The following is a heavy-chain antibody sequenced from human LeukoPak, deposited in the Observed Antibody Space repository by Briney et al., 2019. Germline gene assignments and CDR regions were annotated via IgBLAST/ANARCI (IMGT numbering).Heavy chain of an antibody. D-gene: IGHD4-23*01. CDR1: GYTFTSYY. Sequence: GASVKVSCKASGYTFTSYYMHWVRQAPGQGLEWMGIINPSGGSTSYAQKFQGRVTMTRDTSTSTVYMELSSLRSEDTAVYYCAREESATVVTETFDYWGQGTLVTVSS. J-gene: IGHJ4*02. V-gene: IGHV1-46*01. CDR3: AREESATVVTETFDY. CDR2: INPSGGST.